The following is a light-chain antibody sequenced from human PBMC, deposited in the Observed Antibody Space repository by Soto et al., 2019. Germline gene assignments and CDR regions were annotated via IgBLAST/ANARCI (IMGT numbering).Light chain of an antibody. CDR3: QQRSTWTLT. CDR2: DAS. Sequence: EILLTQSPATLALSPGEGATLSCRAGQSVSSYLACYQQKPGQAPRLLIYDASNTATGIPARFSGSGSGTDFTPTISSLEPEDFAVYYCQQRSTWTLTFGGGTKVDI. V-gene: IGKV3-11*01. J-gene: IGKJ4*01. CDR1: QSVSSY.